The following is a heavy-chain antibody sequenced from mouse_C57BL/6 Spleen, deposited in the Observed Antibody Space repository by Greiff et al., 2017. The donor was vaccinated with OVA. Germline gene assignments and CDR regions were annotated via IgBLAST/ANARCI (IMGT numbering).Heavy chain of an antibody. D-gene: IGHD2-3*01. Sequence: VKLMESGPGLVQPSQSLSITCTVSGFSLTSYGVHWVRQSPGKGLEWLGVIWRGGSTDYNAAFMSRLSITKDNSKSQVFFKMNSLQADDTAIYYCAKAYDGYHPSFAYWGQGTLVTVSA. CDR2: IWRGGST. V-gene: IGHV2-5*01. CDR1: GFSLTSYG. J-gene: IGHJ3*01. CDR3: AKAYDGYHPSFAY.